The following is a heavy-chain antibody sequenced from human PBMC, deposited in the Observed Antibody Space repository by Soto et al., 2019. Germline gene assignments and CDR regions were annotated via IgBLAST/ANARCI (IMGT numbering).Heavy chain of an antibody. D-gene: IGHD5-12*01. J-gene: IGHJ4*02. CDR3: ARGREGIVATH. V-gene: IGHV4-34*01. Sequence: QVQLQQWGAGLLKPSETLSLTCAVNGGSLTGYYWSWIRQPPGKGLEWIGEIKDGGSTNYNPSLRGGATISSDTSNNQFSLKLNSVTAADTAVYYCARGREGIVATHWDQGALVTVSS. CDR2: IKDGGST. CDR1: GGSLTGYY.